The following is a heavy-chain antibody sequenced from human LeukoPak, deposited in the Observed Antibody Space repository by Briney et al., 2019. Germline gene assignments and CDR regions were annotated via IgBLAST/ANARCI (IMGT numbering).Heavy chain of an antibody. CDR1: GGSISSYY. D-gene: IGHD4-17*01. Sequence: PSETLSLTCTVPGGSISSYYWSWIRQPPGKGLEWIGYIYYSGSTNYNPSLKSRVTISVDTSKNQFSLKLSSVTAADTAVYYCARNYGVGAFDIWGQGTMVTVSS. J-gene: IGHJ3*02. CDR2: IYYSGST. V-gene: IGHV4-59*01. CDR3: ARNYGVGAFDI.